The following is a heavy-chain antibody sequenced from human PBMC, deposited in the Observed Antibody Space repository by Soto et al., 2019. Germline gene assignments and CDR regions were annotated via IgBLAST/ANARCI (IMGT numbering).Heavy chain of an antibody. Sequence: GGSLRLSCAASGFTFSSYWMSWVRQAPGKGLEWVANIKQDGSEKYYVDSVKGRFTISSDNAKNSLYLQMNSLRAEDTAVYYCARVVVAASFGYYYYYMDVWGKGTTVTVSS. CDR2: IKQDGSEK. CDR3: ARVVVAASFGYYYYYMDV. CDR1: GFTFSSYW. V-gene: IGHV3-7*01. J-gene: IGHJ6*03. D-gene: IGHD2-15*01.